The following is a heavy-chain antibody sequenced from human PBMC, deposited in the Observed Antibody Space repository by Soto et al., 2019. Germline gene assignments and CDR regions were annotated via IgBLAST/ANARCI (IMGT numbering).Heavy chain of an antibody. CDR2: ISSSSSTI. V-gene: IGHV3-48*02. CDR1: GFTFSSYS. J-gene: IGHJ6*02. CDR3: ARDFKGPGSPDYYYYYGMDV. Sequence: GGSLRLSCAASGFTFSSYSMNWVRQAPGKGLEWVSYISSSSSTIYYADTVKGRFTISRDNAKNSLYLQMNSLRDEDTAVYYCARDFKGPGSPDYYYYYGMDVWGQGTTVTVSS.